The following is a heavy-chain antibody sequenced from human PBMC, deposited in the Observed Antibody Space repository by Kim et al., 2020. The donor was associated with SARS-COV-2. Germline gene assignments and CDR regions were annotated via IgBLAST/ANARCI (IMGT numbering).Heavy chain of an antibody. D-gene: IGHD3-22*01. Sequence: YADSVKRRFTLSRDNAKNTLYLQMDSLRVENTALYYCAKDHESSGWPTFDYWGQGVLVTVSS. CDR3: AKDHESSGWPTFDY. J-gene: IGHJ4*02. V-gene: IGHV3-23*01.